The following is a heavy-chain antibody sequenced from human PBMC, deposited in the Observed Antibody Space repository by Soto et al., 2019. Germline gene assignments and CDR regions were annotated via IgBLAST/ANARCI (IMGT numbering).Heavy chain of an antibody. D-gene: IGHD6-19*01. Sequence: SETLSLTCAVSGYSISSGYYWGCLRQPPGKGLEWIGSIYHGGSTYYNPSLNSRVTLSIDMTNNHVSLILNSVTAADTAVYYCAKDFLTRSLKNKWLAPYYYYGMDVWGQGTTVTVSS. CDR2: IYHGGST. CDR1: GYSISSGYY. CDR3: AKDFLTRSLKNKWLAPYYYYGMDV. J-gene: IGHJ6*02. V-gene: IGHV4-38-2*02.